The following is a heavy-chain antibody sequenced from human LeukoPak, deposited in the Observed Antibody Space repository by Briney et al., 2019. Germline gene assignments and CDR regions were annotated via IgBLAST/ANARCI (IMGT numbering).Heavy chain of an antibody. V-gene: IGHV4-4*02. CDR3: ARGEVGIQLWFWAFDI. D-gene: IGHD5-18*01. Sequence: KTSETLSLTCAVSGGSISSSNWWSWVRQPPGKGLDWIGEIYHSGSTNYNPSLKSRVTISVDKSKNRFSLKLSSVTAADTAVYYCARGEVGIQLWFWAFDIWGQGTMVTVSS. CDR2: IYHSGST. CDR1: GGSISSSNW. J-gene: IGHJ3*02.